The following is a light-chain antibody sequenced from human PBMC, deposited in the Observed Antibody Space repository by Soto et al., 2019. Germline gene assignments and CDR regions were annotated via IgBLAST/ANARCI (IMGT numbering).Light chain of an antibody. J-gene: IGKJ1*01. CDR2: GGS. CDR1: QSVSGSY. Sequence: EIVLTQSPGTLSVSPGERATLSCRASQSVSGSYLAWYQQKPGQAPRLLIYGGSSRATGIPDRFSGSGSGTDFTLTISRLEPEDFGVYYCQQYGSSRTFGPGTKVDIK. CDR3: QQYGSSRT. V-gene: IGKV3-20*01.